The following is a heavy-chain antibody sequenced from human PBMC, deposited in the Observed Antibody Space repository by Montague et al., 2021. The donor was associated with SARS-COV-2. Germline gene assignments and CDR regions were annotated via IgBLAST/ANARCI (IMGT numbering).Heavy chain of an antibody. CDR3: ARDDYVWGSYRYGHYNWFDP. J-gene: IGHJ5*02. CDR1: GFTFSSYS. V-gene: IGHV3-21*01. CDR2: ISSSSSYK. Sequence: SLRLSCAASGFTFSSYSMNWVRQAPGKGLEWVSSISSSSSYKHYADSVKGRFTISRGNAKNSLYLQMNSLRAEDTAVYYCARDDYVWGSYRYGHYNWFDPWGQGTLVTVSS. D-gene: IGHD3-16*02.